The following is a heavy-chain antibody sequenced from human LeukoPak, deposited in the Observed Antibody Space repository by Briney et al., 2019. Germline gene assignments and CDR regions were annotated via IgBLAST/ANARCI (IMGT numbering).Heavy chain of an antibody. V-gene: IGHV3-7*05. Sequence: GGSLRLSCAASGFSISRHWMYWVRQAPGKGLEWVANIKQDGSETFYVDSVKGRFTISRDNAKNSLYLQMNSLRAEDTAVYYCAKGSTTYGYLFDYWGQGTLVTVSS. CDR2: IKQDGSET. J-gene: IGHJ4*02. CDR3: AKGSTTYGYLFDY. D-gene: IGHD5-18*01. CDR1: GFSISRHW.